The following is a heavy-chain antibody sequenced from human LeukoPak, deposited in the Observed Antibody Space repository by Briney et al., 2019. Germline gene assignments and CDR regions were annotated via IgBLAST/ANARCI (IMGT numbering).Heavy chain of an antibody. CDR3: ARDGYNYVPFDY. V-gene: IGHV1-69*04. CDR2: IIPILGIA. J-gene: IGHJ4*02. Sequence: SVKVSCKASGYTFTGYYMHWVRQAPGQGLEWMGRIIPILGIANYAQKFQGRVTITADKSTSTAYMELSSLRSEDTAVYYCARDGYNYVPFDYWGQGTLVTVSS. CDR1: GYTFTGYY. D-gene: IGHD5-12*01.